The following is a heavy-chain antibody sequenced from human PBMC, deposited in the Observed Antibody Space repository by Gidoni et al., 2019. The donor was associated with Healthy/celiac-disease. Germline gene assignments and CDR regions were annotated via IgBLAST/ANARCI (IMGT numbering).Heavy chain of an antibody. CDR2: ISSSSSYT. CDR3: ATLKGGQYDFWSGPPNWFDP. Sequence: QVQLVESGGGLVKPGGSLRRSCAASGVTCSDDYVSGIRQAPGKGLELVSYISSSSSYTNYADSVKCRFTISRDNAKNSLYLQMNSLRAEDTAVYYCATLKGGQYDFWSGPPNWFDPWGQGTLVTVSS. CDR1: GVTCSDDY. J-gene: IGHJ5*02. V-gene: IGHV3-11*06. D-gene: IGHD3-3*01.